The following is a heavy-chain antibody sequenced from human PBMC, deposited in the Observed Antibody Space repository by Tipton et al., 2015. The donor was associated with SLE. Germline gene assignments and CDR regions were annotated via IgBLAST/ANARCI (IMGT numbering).Heavy chain of an antibody. V-gene: IGHV3-23*01. J-gene: IGHJ4*02. CDR1: GFTFNTYA. D-gene: IGHD3-3*01. Sequence: SLRLSCAASGFTFNTYAMSWVRQAPGKGLEWLSVISGSGSTTYYADSVKGRFTISRDNSKNTLYLQMNSLRAEDTAVFYCAKGNVDDFWSGYPYFDYWGQGTLVTVSS. CDR2: ISGSGSTT. CDR3: AKGNVDDFWSGYPYFDY.